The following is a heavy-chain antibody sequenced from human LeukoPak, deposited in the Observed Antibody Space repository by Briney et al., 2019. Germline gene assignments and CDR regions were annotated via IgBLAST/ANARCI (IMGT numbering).Heavy chain of an antibody. J-gene: IGHJ6*03. D-gene: IGHD3-9*01. CDR1: GYTFTSYD. CDR2: MNPNSGNT. CDR3: AREANNYDILTGYPTRYYYYYMDV. V-gene: IGHV1-8*01. Sequence: ASVKVSCKASGYTFTSYDINWVRQATGQGLEWMGWMNPNSGNTGYAQKFQGRVTMTRNTSISTAYMELSSLRSEDTAVYYCAREANNYDILTGYPTRYYYYYMDVWGKGTTVTISS.